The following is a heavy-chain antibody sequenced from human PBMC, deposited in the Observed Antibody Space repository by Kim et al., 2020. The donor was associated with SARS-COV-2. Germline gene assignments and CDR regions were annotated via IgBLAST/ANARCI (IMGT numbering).Heavy chain of an antibody. CDR2: LFSDSTT. V-gene: IGHV3-53*01. J-gene: IGHJ5*02. CDR1: GFTVSADH. Sequence: GGSLRLSCAASGFTVSADHMSWVRQAPGKGLEWVSLLFSDSTTFDADSVKGRFTISRDDSRNTVYLEMNSLRPEDTATYYCARHDWFDPWGHGTQVTVSS. CDR3: ARHDWFDP.